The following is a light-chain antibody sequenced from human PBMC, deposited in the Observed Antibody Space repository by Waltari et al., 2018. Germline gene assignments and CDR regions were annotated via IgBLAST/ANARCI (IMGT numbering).Light chain of an antibody. CDR1: NIGSYS. CDR2: YGS. CDR3: QVWHPDIDPGV. Sequence: SYVLTQPPSVSVAPGETARITCGGDNIGSYSVHWYQQKPRQAPVLVIFYGSDRPSGIPARFSCSNSGNTATLTITSVEAGDEARYYCQVWHPDIDPGVFGTGTEVTVL. J-gene: IGLJ1*01. V-gene: IGLV3-21*04.